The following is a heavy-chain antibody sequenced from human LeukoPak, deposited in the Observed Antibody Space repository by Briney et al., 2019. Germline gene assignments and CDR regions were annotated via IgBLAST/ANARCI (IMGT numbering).Heavy chain of an antibody. J-gene: IGHJ2*01. D-gene: IGHD2-21*01. CDR1: GGSISSYY. CDR2: IYYSGST. V-gene: IGHV4-59*01. Sequence: SETLSLTCTVSGGSISSYYWSWIRQPPGKGLEWIGYIYYSGSTNYNPSLTSRVTISVDTSKNQFSLKLSSVTAADTAVYYCARECGGDCYSAYFDLWGRGTLVTVSS. CDR3: ARECGGDCYSAYFDL.